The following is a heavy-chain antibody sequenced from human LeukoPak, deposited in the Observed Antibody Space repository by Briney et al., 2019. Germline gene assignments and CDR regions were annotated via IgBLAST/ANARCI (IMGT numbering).Heavy chain of an antibody. Sequence: GGSLRLSCAASGFTFSSYAMSWVRQAPGKGLEWVSAISGSGGSTYYADSVKGRFTISRDNSKNTLYLQMNSLRAEDTAVYYCAKDLHDIVGATTLDYWGQGTLVTVSS. V-gene: IGHV3-23*01. CDR2: ISGSGGST. D-gene: IGHD1-26*01. CDR3: AKDLHDIVGATTLDY. J-gene: IGHJ4*02. CDR1: GFTFSSYA.